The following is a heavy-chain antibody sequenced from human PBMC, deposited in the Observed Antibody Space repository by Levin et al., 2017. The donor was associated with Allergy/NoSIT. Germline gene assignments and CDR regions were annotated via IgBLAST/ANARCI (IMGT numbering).Heavy chain of an antibody. CDR3: ARDMKAGWFGDQMEQFDY. Sequence: PGGSLRLSCAASGFTFSSYAMHWVRQAPGKGLEWVAVISYDGSNKYYADSVKGRFTISRDNSKNTLYLQMNSLRAEDTAVYYCARDMKAGWFGDQMEQFDYWGQGTLVTVSS. D-gene: IGHD3-10*01. J-gene: IGHJ4*02. CDR1: GFTFSSYA. CDR2: ISYDGSNK. V-gene: IGHV3-30-3*01.